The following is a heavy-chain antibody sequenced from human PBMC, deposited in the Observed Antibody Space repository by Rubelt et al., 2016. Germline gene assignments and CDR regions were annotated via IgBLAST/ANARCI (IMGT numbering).Heavy chain of an antibody. D-gene: IGHD2-8*01. J-gene: IGHJ6*03. CDR1: GGSFSFYY. V-gene: IGHV4-34*01. CDR2: INHSGNT. CDR3: ARGLAAGCHMDV. Sequence: QVQLQQWGAGLLKPSETLSLTCAVSGGSFSFYYWSWIRQPPGKGLEWIGEINHSGNTNYNPSLQSRVTISVDTSKTQFYLKLGSVTAADTAVYYCARGLAAGCHMDVWGKGTTVTVSS.